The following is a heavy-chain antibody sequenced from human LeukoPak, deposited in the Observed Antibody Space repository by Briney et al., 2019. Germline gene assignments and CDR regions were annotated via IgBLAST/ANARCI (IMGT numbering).Heavy chain of an antibody. V-gene: IGHV4-39*01. CDR2: LYSGGLT. D-gene: IGHD6-19*01. Sequence: SETLSLTCTVSGASISSSDYYWGWIRQPPGKGLEWIGSLYSGGLTYYNPSHKSRVTISVDTSKNQFSLKVTSVTAADTAVYSCASGRYSSGWYGSFDIWGQWTVVTVSS. CDR3: ASGRYSSGWYGSFDI. CDR1: GASISSSDYY. J-gene: IGHJ3*02.